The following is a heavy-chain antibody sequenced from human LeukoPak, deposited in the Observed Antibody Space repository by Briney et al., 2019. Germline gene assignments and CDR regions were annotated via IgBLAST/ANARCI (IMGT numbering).Heavy chain of an antibody. D-gene: IGHD1-1*01. CDR2: ISSSSSYI. CDR1: GFTFSSYS. Sequence: GGSLRLSCAASGFTFSSYSMNWVRQAPGKGLEWVSCISSSSSYIYYADSVKGRFTISRDNAKNSLYLQMNSLRAEDTAVYYCARDMSQRDFFYYYYYMDVWGKGTTVTVSS. V-gene: IGHV3-21*01. CDR3: ARDMSQRDFFYYYYYMDV. J-gene: IGHJ6*03.